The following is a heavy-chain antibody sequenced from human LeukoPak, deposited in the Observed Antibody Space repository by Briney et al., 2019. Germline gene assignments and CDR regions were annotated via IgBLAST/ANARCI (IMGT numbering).Heavy chain of an antibody. D-gene: IGHD3-9*01. V-gene: IGHV1-46*01. J-gene: IGHJ4*02. CDR3: ATEPLLTGYYWPYYFDY. CDR2: ISPSDGAT. Sequence: ASVKVSCKASGNTFTNHNMHWVRLAPGQGLEWMGIISPSDGATNYAHKFQGRVTMTRDTSTSTVYMELSSLKSEDTAVYYCATEPLLTGYYWPYYFDYWGQGTLLTVSS. CDR1: GNTFTNHN.